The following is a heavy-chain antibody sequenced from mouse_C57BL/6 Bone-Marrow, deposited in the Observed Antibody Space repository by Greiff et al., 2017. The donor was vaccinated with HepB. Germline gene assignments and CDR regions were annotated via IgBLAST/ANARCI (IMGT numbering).Heavy chain of an antibody. CDR3: TRELGRGGYAMDY. J-gene: IGHJ4*01. D-gene: IGHD4-1*01. Sequence: EVQVVESGGGLVQPGGSMKLSCVASGFTFSNYWMNWVRQSPEKGLEWVAQIRLKSDNYATHYAESVKGRFTISRDDSKSSVYLQMNNLRAEDTGIYYCTRELGRGGYAMDYWGQGTSVTVSS. CDR1: GFTFSNYW. CDR2: IRLKSDNYAT. V-gene: IGHV6-3*01.